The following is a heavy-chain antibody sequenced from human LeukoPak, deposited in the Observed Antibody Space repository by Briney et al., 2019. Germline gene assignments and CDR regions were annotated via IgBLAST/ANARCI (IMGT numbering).Heavy chain of an antibody. D-gene: IGHD4-17*01. Sequence: GGSLRLSCAASGFTFSSYWMSWVRQAPGKGLEWVANIKQDGSEKYYVDSVKGRFTISRDNAKNSLYLQMNSLRAEDMALYYCAKGRGLSYDYGVDYWGQGTLVTVSS. CDR3: AKGRGLSYDYGVDY. CDR1: GFTFSSYW. V-gene: IGHV3-7*03. CDR2: IKQDGSEK. J-gene: IGHJ4*02.